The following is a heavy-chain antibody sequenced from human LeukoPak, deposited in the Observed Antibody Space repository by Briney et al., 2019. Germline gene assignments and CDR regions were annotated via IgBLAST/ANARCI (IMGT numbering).Heavy chain of an antibody. Sequence: PGGALRLSCAASGFTFSSYWMNWVRQAPGKGLEWVSSISSSSSYIYYADSVKGRFTISRDNAKNSLYLQMNSLRAEDTAVYYCARDSIAARAIPFDYYGMDVWGQGTTVTVSS. J-gene: IGHJ6*02. CDR3: ARDSIAARAIPFDYYGMDV. D-gene: IGHD6-6*01. CDR2: ISSSSSYI. V-gene: IGHV3-21*01. CDR1: GFTFSSYW.